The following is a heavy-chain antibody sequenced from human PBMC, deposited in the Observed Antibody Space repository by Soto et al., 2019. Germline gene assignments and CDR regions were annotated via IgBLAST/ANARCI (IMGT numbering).Heavy chain of an antibody. J-gene: IGHJ4*02. Sequence: SETLSLTCTVSGGSISSGGYYWSWNRQHPGKGLEWIGYIYYSGSTYYNPSLKSRVTISVDTSKNQFSLKLSSVTAADTAVYYCARDPVPRGYFDYWGQGTLVTVSS. CDR3: ARDPVPRGYFDY. D-gene: IGHD3-10*01. CDR1: GGSISSGGYY. V-gene: IGHV4-31*03. CDR2: IYYSGST.